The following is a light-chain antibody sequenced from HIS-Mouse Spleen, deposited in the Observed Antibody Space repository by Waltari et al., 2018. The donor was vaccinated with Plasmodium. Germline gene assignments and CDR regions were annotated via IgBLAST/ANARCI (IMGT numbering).Light chain of an antibody. V-gene: IGKV3-15*01. CDR2: GAS. Sequence: EILMTQSPATLSVSPGEGATLSCRASQRVSSNVAWYQQKPGQAPRLLIYGASTRTTGIPARFSGSGSGTEFTLTISSLQSEDFAVYYCQQYNNWSFTFGPGTKVDIK. CDR1: QRVSSN. J-gene: IGKJ3*01. CDR3: QQYNNWSFT.